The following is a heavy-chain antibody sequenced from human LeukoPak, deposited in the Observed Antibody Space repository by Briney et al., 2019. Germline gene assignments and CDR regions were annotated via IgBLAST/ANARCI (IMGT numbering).Heavy chain of an antibody. CDR3: AKSRNFYYYFMEV. Sequence: GGSLRLSCAASGFTFSSYWMSWVRQAPGKGLEWVANIKQDGSEKYYVDSVKGRFTISRDNAKNSLYLQMNSLRAEDTALYYCAKSRNFYYYFMEVSGRGTKVTISS. CDR2: IKQDGSEK. J-gene: IGHJ6*03. V-gene: IGHV3-7*03. CDR1: GFTFSSYW.